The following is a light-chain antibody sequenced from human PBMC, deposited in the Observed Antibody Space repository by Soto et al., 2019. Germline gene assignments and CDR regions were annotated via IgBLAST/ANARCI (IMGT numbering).Light chain of an antibody. J-gene: IGLJ3*02. CDR3: QVWDTTSDPEGV. Sequence: SYELTQPPSVSVTPGKTATITCGGSNIGSKSVNWYQQKRGQAPVLIMFYDRVRPSGIPARFSGSNSGNTATLTISGVEVGDEADYYCQVWDTTSDPEGVFGGGTKLTVL. CDR2: YDR. CDR1: NIGSKS. V-gene: IGLV3-21*04.